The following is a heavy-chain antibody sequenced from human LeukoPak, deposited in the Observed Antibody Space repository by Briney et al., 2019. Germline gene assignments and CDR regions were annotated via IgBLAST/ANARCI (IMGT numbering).Heavy chain of an antibody. V-gene: IGHV4-59*01. CDR2: IYYSGST. CDR1: GGSISSYY. D-gene: IGHD3-10*01. CDR3: AREQIWFGERYFDY. J-gene: IGHJ4*02. Sequence: PSETLSLTCTVSGGSISSYYWSWIRQPPGKGLEWIGYIYYSGSTNYNPSLKSRVTISVDTSKNQFSLKLSSVTAADTAVYYCAREQIWFGERYFDYWGQGTLVTLSS.